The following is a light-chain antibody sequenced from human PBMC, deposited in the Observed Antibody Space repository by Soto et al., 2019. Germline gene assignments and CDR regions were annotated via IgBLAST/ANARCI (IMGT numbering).Light chain of an antibody. V-gene: IGKV3-20*01. CDR3: QQYGTTPWT. CDR1: QSVSSSY. J-gene: IGKJ1*01. Sequence: EIVLTQSPGTLSLSPGERATLSCRARQSVSSSYLAWYQHKPGQAPRLLISGTSSRATGIPDRFSGSGAGTDFTLTISRLEPEDFAVYYCQQYGTTPWTVGQGTKVDIK. CDR2: GTS.